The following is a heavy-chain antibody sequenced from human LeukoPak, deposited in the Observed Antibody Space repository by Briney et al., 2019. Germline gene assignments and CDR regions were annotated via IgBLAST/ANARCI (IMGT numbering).Heavy chain of an antibody. CDR1: GYTFTSYD. V-gene: IGHV1-8*01. Sequence: PGASVKVSCKASGYTFTSYDINWVRQATGQGLEWMGWMNPNSGNTGYAQKFQGRVTMTRNTSISTAYTELSSLRSEDTAVYYCARSLTYYYDSSGYKGHDAFDIWGQGTMVTVSS. J-gene: IGHJ3*02. D-gene: IGHD3-22*01. CDR3: ARSLTYYYDSSGYKGHDAFDI. CDR2: MNPNSGNT.